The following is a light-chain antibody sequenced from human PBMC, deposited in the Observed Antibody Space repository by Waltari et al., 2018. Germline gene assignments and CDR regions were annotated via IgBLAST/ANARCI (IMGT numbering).Light chain of an antibody. CDR3: LQHKTYPHA. CDR2: AAS. CDR1: QDINVF. V-gene: IGKV1-17*03. J-gene: IGKJ2*01. Sequence: DIQMTQSPSVMYVSVGDRVTITCRASQDINVFAGWFQQRPGEAPRRLIYAASTLQIGVPSRFSGSGYGTEFTLTISSLQPEDFATYYCLQHKTYPHAFGQGTRVEIK.